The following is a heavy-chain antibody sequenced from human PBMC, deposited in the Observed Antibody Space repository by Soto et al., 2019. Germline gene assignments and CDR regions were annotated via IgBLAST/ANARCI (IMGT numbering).Heavy chain of an antibody. Sequence: PGGSLRLSCAASGFTFSSYAMSWVRQAPGKGLEWVSAISGSGGSTYYADSVKGRFTISRDNPKNTLYLQMNSLRAEDTAVYYCAKDHYYDSSGYLGYWGQGTLVTVSP. J-gene: IGHJ4*02. D-gene: IGHD3-22*01. V-gene: IGHV3-23*01. CDR1: GFTFSSYA. CDR3: AKDHYYDSSGYLGY. CDR2: ISGSGGST.